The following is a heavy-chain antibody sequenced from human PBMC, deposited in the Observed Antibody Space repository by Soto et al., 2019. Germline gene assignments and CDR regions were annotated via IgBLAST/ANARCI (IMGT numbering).Heavy chain of an antibody. V-gene: IGHV1-18*01. J-gene: IGHJ6*02. CDR2: ISAYNGNT. Sequence: ASVKVSCKASGYTFTSYVISWVRQAPGQGLEWMGWISAYNGNTNYAQKLQGRVTMTTDTSTSTAYMELRSLRSDDTAVYYCARGPKHTYYDFWSGYYDQYGMDVWGQGTTVTVSS. D-gene: IGHD3-3*01. CDR3: ARGPKHTYYDFWSGYYDQYGMDV. CDR1: GYTFTSYV.